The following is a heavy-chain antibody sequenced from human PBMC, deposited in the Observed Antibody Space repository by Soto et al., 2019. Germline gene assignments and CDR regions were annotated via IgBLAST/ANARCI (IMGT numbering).Heavy chain of an antibody. CDR1: GFTFSSYG. J-gene: IGHJ4*02. D-gene: IGHD6-13*01. V-gene: IGHV3-30*18. Sequence: GGSLRLSCAASGFTFSSYGMHWVRQAPGKGLEWVAVISYDGSNKYYADSVKGRFTISRDNSKNTLYLQMNSLRAEDTAVYYCAKVTSPRAGSWYYFDYWGQGTLVTVSS. CDR2: ISYDGSNK. CDR3: AKVTSPRAGSWYYFDY.